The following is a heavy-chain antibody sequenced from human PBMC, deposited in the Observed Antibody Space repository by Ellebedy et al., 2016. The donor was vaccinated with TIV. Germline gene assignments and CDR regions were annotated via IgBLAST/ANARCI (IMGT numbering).Heavy chain of an antibody. CDR2: IYYTGST. V-gene: IGHV4-39*02. CDR1: SGSINSTSYY. D-gene: IGHD3-16*01. Sequence: SETLSLTXTVSSGSINSTSYYWGWIRQPPGKGLEWIGNIYYTGSTYYNPSLKSRVTISVDTSKNQFSLKLSSVTAADTAVYYCARDAPWGTSLAVDYWGQGTLVTVSS. CDR3: ARDAPWGTSLAVDY. J-gene: IGHJ4*02.